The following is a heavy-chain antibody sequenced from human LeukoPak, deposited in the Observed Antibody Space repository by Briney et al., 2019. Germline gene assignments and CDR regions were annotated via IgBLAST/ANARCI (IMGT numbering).Heavy chain of an antibody. CDR3: VHREVGTVGFFFDY. J-gene: IGHJ4*02. CDR1: GFSLNTGGVG. D-gene: IGHD3-10*01. CDR2: IYGDDDK. V-gene: IGHV2-5*02. Sequence: SGPTLVKPTQTLTLTCSFSGFSLNTGGVGVAWIRQPPRKALEWLALIYGDDDKEYSPSLKSRLTITKDTSKSQVVLTMTNMDPEDTATYYCVHREVGTVGFFFDYWGQGTLGTVSS.